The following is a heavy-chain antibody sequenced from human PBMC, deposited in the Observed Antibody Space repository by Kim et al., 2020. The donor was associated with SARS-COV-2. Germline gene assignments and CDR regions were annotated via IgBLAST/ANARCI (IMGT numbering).Heavy chain of an antibody. D-gene: IGHD6-19*01. V-gene: IGHV1-69*13. CDR2: IIPIFGTA. CDR3: ARDGAGYSSGWYSIH. Sequence: SVKVSCKASGGTFSSYAISWVRQAPGQGLEWMGGIIPIFGTANYAQKFQGRVTITADESTSTAYMELSSLRSEDTAVYYCARDGAGYSSGWYSIHWGQGTLVTVSS. J-gene: IGHJ4*02. CDR1: GGTFSSYA.